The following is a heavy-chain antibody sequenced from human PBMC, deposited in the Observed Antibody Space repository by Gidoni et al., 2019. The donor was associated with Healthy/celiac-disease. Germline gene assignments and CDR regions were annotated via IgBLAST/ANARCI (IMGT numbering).Heavy chain of an antibody. Sequence: QGQLVESGGGVGRQGRSLRLSWEASGFTVRGYGGPWVRQAPGKGLEWVAVIWYDGSTNYYAASLKGRLTISRDNSKNSLYLQMPRLSAEYTAVYYCASDSPISCSGGRCYSYFDYWGQGTLVTVSS. D-gene: IGHD2-15*01. V-gene: IGHV3-33*01. CDR1: GFTVRGYG. CDR3: ASDSPISCSGGRCYSYFDY. CDR2: IWYDGSTN. J-gene: IGHJ4*02.